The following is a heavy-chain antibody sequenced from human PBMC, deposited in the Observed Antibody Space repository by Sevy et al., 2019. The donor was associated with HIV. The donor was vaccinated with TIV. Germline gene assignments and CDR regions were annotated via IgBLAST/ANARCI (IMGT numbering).Heavy chain of an antibody. CDR2: ISGSGGST. CDR1: GFTFSSYA. D-gene: IGHD6-13*01. J-gene: IGHJ5*02. V-gene: IGHV3-23*01. Sequence: WGSLRLSCAASGFTFSSYAMSWVRQAPGKGLEWVSAISGSGGSTYYADSVKGRFTISRDNSKNTLYLQMNSLRAEDTAVYYCAKDPAAAGTGTPWGQGTLVTVSS. CDR3: AKDPAAAGTGTP.